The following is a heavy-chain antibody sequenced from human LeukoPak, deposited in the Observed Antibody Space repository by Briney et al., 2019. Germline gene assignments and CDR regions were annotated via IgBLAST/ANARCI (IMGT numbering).Heavy chain of an antibody. D-gene: IGHD3-10*01. CDR1: GFTFTSYA. Sequence: EGSLRLSCGASGFTFTSYAMTWVRQAPGKGLEWVSSISGSGSSTYYADSVKGRFTISRDNSKNTLYLQMNSLRAEDTAIYYCARDRSGSYYEPFDCWGQGTLVTVSS. CDR2: ISGSGSST. V-gene: IGHV3-23*01. J-gene: IGHJ4*02. CDR3: ARDRSGSYYEPFDC.